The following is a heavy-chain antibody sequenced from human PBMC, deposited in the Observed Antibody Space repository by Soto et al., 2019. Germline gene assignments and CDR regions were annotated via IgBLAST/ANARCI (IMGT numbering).Heavy chain of an antibody. CDR1: GYTFTSYY. CDR2: INPSGGST. D-gene: IGHD4-17*01. J-gene: IGHJ3*02. CDR3: ARGRPLLLRTVPDAFDI. Sequence: ASVKVSCKASGYTFTSYYVHWVRQAPGQGLEWMGIINPSGGSTSYAQKFQGRVTMTRDTSTSTVYMELSSLRSEDTAVYYCARGRPLLLRTVPDAFDIWGQGTMVTVSS. V-gene: IGHV1-46*01.